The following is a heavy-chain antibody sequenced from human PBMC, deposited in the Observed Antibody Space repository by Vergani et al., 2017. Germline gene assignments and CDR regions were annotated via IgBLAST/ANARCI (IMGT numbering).Heavy chain of an antibody. CDR3: ARVNGGGSYRYYYGMDV. Sequence: EVQLVESGGGLVQPGGSLRLSCAASGFTFSSYSMNWVRQAPGKGLGWVSYISSSSSTIYYADSVKGRFTIARDNAKNSLYLQMNSLRAEETAVYYCARVNGGGSYRYYYGMDVWGQGTTVTVSS. V-gene: IGHV3-48*04. CDR1: GFTFSSYS. D-gene: IGHD3-16*01. CDR2: ISSSSSTI. J-gene: IGHJ6*02.